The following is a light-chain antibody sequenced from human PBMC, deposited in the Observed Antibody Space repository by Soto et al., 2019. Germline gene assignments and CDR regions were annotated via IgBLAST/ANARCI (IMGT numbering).Light chain of an antibody. Sequence: IVMTQSPVTLSVSPGERATLSCRASQRVSSNVAWYQQKPGQAPRLLIYGASTRATGIPARFSGSGSETEFTLTISSLQSEDFAVYYCQQYNNWPPYTFGQGTKVDIK. J-gene: IGKJ2*01. CDR1: QRVSSN. CDR3: QQYNNWPPYT. CDR2: GAS. V-gene: IGKV3-15*01.